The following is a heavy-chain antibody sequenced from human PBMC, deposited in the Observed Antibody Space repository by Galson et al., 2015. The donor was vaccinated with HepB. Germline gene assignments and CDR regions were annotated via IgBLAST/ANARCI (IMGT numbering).Heavy chain of an antibody. D-gene: IGHD3-22*01. Sequence: SVKVSCKASGYTFTSYAMHWVRQAPGQRLEWMGWINAGNGNTKYSQKFQGRVTITRDTSASTAYMELSSLRSEDTAVYYCARGYYDSSGYYSVRNAFDIWGQGTMVTVSS. CDR3: ARGYYDSSGYYSVRNAFDI. J-gene: IGHJ3*02. CDR2: INAGNGNT. V-gene: IGHV1-3*01. CDR1: GYTFTSYA.